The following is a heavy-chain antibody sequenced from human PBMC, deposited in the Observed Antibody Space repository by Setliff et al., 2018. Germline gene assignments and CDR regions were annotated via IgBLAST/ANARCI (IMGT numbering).Heavy chain of an antibody. CDR3: VKDPSVYGADSGSI. J-gene: IGHJ3*02. D-gene: IGHD2-21*02. V-gene: IGHV3-64D*09. CDR1: GFTFSRYA. Sequence: GESLRLSCSASGFTFSRYAMHWVRQAPRKGLESVSAISSTGIPIYYADSVKARFTISRDDAQNTLYLQMSSLRADDTAIYYCVKDPSVYGADSGSIWGQGTMVTVSS. CDR2: ISSTGIPI.